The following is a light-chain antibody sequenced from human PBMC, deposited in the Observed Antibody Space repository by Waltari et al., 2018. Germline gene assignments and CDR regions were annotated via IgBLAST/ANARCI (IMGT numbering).Light chain of an antibody. Sequence: EIVLTQSPATLSLSPGESATISCSASQSVSSYLAWYQQKPGQAPRLLLYDASYRATGIPARFSGSGSGTDFTLTISSLEPEDCAVYYCHQRGNWPRTFGQGTKVEIK. CDR1: QSVSSY. V-gene: IGKV3-11*01. CDR2: DAS. J-gene: IGKJ1*01. CDR3: HQRGNWPRT.